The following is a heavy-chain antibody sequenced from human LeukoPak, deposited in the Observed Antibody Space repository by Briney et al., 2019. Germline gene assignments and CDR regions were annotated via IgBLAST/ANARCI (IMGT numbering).Heavy chain of an antibody. D-gene: IGHD4-17*01. CDR2: ISGSGGST. CDR1: GFTFSSYA. J-gene: IGHJ6*02. CDR3: ANYAPLNDYGDYYGMDV. Sequence: GGSLRLSCAASGFTFSSYAMSWVRQAPGKGLEWVSAISGSGGSTYYADSVKGRFTISRDNSKNTLYLQMNSLRAEDTAVYYCANYAPLNDYGDYYGMDVWGQGTTVTVSS. V-gene: IGHV3-23*01.